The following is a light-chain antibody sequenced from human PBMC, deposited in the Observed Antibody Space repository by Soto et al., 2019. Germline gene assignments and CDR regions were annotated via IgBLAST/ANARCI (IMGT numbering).Light chain of an antibody. CDR3: QQYGNSPRT. CDR2: GAS. J-gene: IGKJ1*01. Sequence: EIVLTQSPGTLSLSPGERDTLSCRASQSISSSSLAWYQQKPGQAPRLLIYGASSRATGIPDRFSGSGSGTDFTLTISRLEPEDFAVYYCQQYGNSPRTFGQGTKVEIK. CDR1: QSISSSS. V-gene: IGKV3-20*01.